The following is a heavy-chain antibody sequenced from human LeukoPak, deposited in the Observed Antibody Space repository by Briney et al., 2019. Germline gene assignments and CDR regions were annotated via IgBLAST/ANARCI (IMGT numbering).Heavy chain of an antibody. CDR3: ARHLSGITGYTYGRGIDY. Sequence: GGSLRLSCAASGFTFSSYEMNWVRQAPGKGLEWLSYISSIGNTIFYADSVKGRFTISRDNAKKSLYLQMNSLRAEDTAVYYCARHLSGITGYTYGRGIDYWGQGTLLTVSS. V-gene: IGHV3-48*03. CDR2: ISSIGNTI. CDR1: GFTFSSYE. D-gene: IGHD5-18*01. J-gene: IGHJ4*02.